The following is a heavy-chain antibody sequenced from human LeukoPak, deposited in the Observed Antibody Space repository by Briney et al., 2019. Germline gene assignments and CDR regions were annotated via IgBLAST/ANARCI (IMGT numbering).Heavy chain of an antibody. V-gene: IGHV3-73*01. CDR3: TRLVDAFDI. CDR2: IRGKTNSYAT. CDR1: GFTFSGSA. Sequence: GGSLRLSCEASGFTFSGSAMHWVRQASGKGLEWVGRIRGKTNSYATAYAESVKGRFTISRDDSKNTAYLQMNSLKTEDTAVYYCTRLVDAFDIWGQGTMVTVSS. J-gene: IGHJ3*02.